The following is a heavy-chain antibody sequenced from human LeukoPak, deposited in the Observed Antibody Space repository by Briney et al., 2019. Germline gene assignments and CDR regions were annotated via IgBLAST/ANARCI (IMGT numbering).Heavy chain of an antibody. V-gene: IGHV4-59*01. J-gene: IGHJ4*02. Sequence: PSETLSLTCTVSGGSISSYYWSWIRQPPGKGLEWIGYIYYSGSTNYNPSLKSRVTISVDTSKNQFSLKLSSVTAADTAMYYCASAPRGLLVSPFDYWGQXTXVTVSS. D-gene: IGHD3-16*01. CDR3: ASAPRGLLVSPFDY. CDR1: GGSISSYY. CDR2: IYYSGST.